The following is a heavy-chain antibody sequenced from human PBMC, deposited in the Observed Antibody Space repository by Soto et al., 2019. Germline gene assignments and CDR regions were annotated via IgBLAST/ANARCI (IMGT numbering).Heavy chain of an antibody. V-gene: IGHV3-11*01. CDR3: ASTLKYYYDSSGYLAY. CDR2: ISSSGSTI. CDR1: GFTFSDYY. Sequence: PGGSLRLSCAASGFTFSDYYMSWIRQAPGKGLEWVSYISSSGSTIYYADSVKGRFTISRDNAKNSLYPQMNSLRAEDTAVYYCASTLKYYYDSSGYLAYWGQGTLVTVSS. J-gene: IGHJ4*02. D-gene: IGHD3-22*01.